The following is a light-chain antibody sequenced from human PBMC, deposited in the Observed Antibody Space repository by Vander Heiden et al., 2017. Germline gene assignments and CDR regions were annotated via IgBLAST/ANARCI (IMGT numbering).Light chain of an antibody. J-gene: IGLJ2*01. Sequence: QSVLTQPPSASGTPGHRVTISCSGSSSNIGSNYVYWYQQLPGTAPKLLIYRNNQRPSGVPDRFSGSKSGTSASLAISGLRSEDEADYYCAAWDDSLSGLVVFGGGTKLTVL. CDR3: AAWDDSLSGLVV. V-gene: IGLV1-47*01. CDR1: SSNIGSNY. CDR2: RNN.